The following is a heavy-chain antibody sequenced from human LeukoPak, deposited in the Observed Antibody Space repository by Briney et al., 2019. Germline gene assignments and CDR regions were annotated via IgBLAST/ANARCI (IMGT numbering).Heavy chain of an antibody. CDR2: IYPGGPGGIT. J-gene: IGHJ4*02. V-gene: IGHV3-53*01. CDR3: VNNDYFAY. CDR1: GIDVSSNY. Sequence: PGGSLRLSCVVSGIDVSSNYMNWVRQAPGKGLEWVSVIYPGGPGGITYYADSVKGRFTISRDNSKNTVFLQMNSLRAEDTAVHYCVNNDYFAYWGQGTLVTVSS. D-gene: IGHD2-8*01.